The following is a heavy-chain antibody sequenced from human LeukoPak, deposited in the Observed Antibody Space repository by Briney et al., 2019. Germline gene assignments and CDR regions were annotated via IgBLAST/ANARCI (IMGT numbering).Heavy chain of an antibody. D-gene: IGHD3-10*01. Sequence: GGSLRLSCAASGFTFSSYWMTWVRQAPGKGLEWVANIKQDGSEKYYVDSVKGRFTISRDNAKNSLYLQMNNLRADDTAVYYCARDKSGSGRHMAGLRWGQGTLVTVSS. CDR1: GFTFSSYW. V-gene: IGHV3-7*01. CDR3: ARDKSGSGRHMAGLR. J-gene: IGHJ4*02. CDR2: IKQDGSEK.